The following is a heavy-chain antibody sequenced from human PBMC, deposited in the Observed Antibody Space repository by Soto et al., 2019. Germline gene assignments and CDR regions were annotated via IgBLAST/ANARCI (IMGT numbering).Heavy chain of an antibody. CDR2: INHSGST. CDR1: GGSFSGYY. V-gene: IGHV4-34*01. J-gene: IGHJ4*02. CDR3: ARGQQY. D-gene: IGHD2-2*01. Sequence: QVQLQQWGAGLLKPSETLSLTCAVYGGSFSGYYWSWIRQPPGKGLEWIGEINHSGSTTYNPSLKSRVTISVDTSKNQFSLKLSSVTAADPAVYYCARGQQYWGQGTLVTVSS.